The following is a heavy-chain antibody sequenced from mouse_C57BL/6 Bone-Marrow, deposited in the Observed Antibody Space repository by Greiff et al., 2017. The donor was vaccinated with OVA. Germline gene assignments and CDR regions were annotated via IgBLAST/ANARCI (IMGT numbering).Heavy chain of an antibody. CDR1: GFSLTSYG. Sequence: VQRVESGPGLVQPSQSLSITCTVSGFSLTSYGVHWVRQSPGKGLEWLGVIWSGGSTDYNAAFISRLSISKDNSTSQVFFKMNSLQADDTAIYYCARHYYGRSYYFDYWGQGTTLTVSA. J-gene: IGHJ2*01. CDR2: IWSGGST. V-gene: IGHV2-2*01. CDR3: ARHYYGRSYYFDY. D-gene: IGHD1-1*01.